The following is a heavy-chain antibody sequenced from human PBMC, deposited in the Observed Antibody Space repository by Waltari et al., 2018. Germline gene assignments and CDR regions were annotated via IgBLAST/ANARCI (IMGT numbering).Heavy chain of an antibody. Sequence: EVQLLESGGGLVQPGGSLRLSGAASGFTFSGYAMTWVRQAPGKGLGWVSAISGSGGSTYYADSVKGRFTISRDNSKNTLYLQMNSLRAEDTAVYYCAKDTNPGYGDYVLGGDYWGQGTLVTVSS. CDR1: GFTFSGYA. D-gene: IGHD4-17*01. J-gene: IGHJ4*02. V-gene: IGHV3-23*01. CDR2: ISGSGGST. CDR3: AKDTNPGYGDYVLGGDY.